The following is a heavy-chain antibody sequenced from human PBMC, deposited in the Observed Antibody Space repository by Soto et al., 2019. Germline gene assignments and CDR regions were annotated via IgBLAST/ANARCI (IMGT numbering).Heavy chain of an antibody. V-gene: IGHV3-23*01. CDR3: VRSHGGNSYSNFQH. CDR2: ISGSGGST. CDR1: GFTFSSYA. Sequence: EVQLLESGGGLVQPGGSLRLSCAASGFTFSSYAMSWVRQAPGKGLEWVSAISGSGGSTYYTDSVKGRFTISRDNSKNTVYLQMNSLRAEDTAVYYCVRSHGGNSYSNFQHWGHGTLVTVSS. D-gene: IGHD2-21*02. J-gene: IGHJ1*01.